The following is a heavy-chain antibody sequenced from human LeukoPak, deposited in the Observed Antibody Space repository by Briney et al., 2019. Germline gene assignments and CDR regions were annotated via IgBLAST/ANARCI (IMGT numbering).Heavy chain of an antibody. D-gene: IGHD6-13*01. Sequence: SETLSLTCTVPGGSMSSYYWSWIRQPPGKGLEWIGYIYYSGSTNYNPSLKSRVTISVDTSKNQFSLKLCSVTAADTAVYYCARHSGPHSSSWYWFDPWGQGTLVTVSS. CDR1: GGSMSSYY. CDR2: IYYSGST. J-gene: IGHJ5*02. CDR3: ARHSGPHSSSWYWFDP. V-gene: IGHV4-59*08.